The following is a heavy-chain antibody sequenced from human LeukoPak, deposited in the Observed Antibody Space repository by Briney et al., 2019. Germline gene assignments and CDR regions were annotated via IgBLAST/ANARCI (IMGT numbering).Heavy chain of an antibody. CDR1: GGPISGFY. Sequence: SETLSLTCSVSGGPISGFYWSWIRQPPGKGLEWIGYIFNSGGTTYNTSLKSRLTTSIDMSKNQLSLKLTSVTAADTALYYCARGQYNYGLYAFDVWGQGRVVTVSS. J-gene: IGHJ3*01. CDR3: ARGQYNYGLYAFDV. V-gene: IGHV4-59*01. D-gene: IGHD5-18*01. CDR2: IFNSGGT.